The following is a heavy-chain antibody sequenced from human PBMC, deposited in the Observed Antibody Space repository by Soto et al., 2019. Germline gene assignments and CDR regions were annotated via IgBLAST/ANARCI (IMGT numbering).Heavy chain of an antibody. D-gene: IGHD3-22*01. V-gene: IGHV3-23*01. Sequence: QPGGSLRLSCAASGFTFSSYAMSWVRQAPGKGLEWVSAISGSGGSTYYADSVKGRFTISRDNSKNTLYLQMNSLRAEDTAVYYCAKDLGYYDSSGYDYWGQGTLVTVSS. J-gene: IGHJ4*02. CDR2: ISGSGGST. CDR3: AKDLGYYDSSGYDY. CDR1: GFTFSSYA.